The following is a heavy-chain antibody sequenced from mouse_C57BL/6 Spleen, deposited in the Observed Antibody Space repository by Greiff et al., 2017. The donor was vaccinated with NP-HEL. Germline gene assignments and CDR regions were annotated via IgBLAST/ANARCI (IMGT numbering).Heavy chain of an antibody. Sequence: EVMLVESGGGSVKPGGSLKLSCAASGFTFSSYTMSWVRQTPEKRLEWVATISGGGGNTYYPDSVKGRFTISRDNAKNTLYLQMSSLRSEDTALYYCARSLSNYQCAYWGQGTLVTVSA. CDR2: ISGGGGNT. D-gene: IGHD2-5*01. CDR3: ARSLSNYQCAY. V-gene: IGHV5-9*01. CDR1: GFTFSSYT. J-gene: IGHJ3*01.